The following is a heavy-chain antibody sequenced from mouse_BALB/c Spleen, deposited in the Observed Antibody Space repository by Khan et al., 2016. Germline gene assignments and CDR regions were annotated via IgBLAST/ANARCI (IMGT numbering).Heavy chain of an antibody. CDR2: IPYSGST. D-gene: IGHD1-1*01. J-gene: IGHJ3*01. Sequence: VQLQQSGPDLVKPSQSLSLTCTATGFSITSDYSWHWIRQFPGNKLEWIGYIPYSGSTNYNPSLKSRISITRDTSKNQFFLQLNSVTTEDTATFYCARYYYGGAPWFAYWGQGTLVTVSA. CDR1: GFSITSDYS. V-gene: IGHV3-1*02. CDR3: ARYYYGGAPWFAY.